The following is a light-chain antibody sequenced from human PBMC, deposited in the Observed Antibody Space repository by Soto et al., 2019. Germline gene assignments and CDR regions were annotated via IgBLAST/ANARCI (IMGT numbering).Light chain of an antibody. Sequence: IVITQPPSTLSVSPGETATISCMASQSLSSNFAWYQQKPGQAPRLLIYRASTRASGVPARFTGSGSGTEFTLTISSLQSEDFVVYYCQQYNKWPLTFGGGTKVDIK. J-gene: IGKJ4*01. V-gene: IGKV3-15*01. CDR1: QSLSSN. CDR2: RAS. CDR3: QQYNKWPLT.